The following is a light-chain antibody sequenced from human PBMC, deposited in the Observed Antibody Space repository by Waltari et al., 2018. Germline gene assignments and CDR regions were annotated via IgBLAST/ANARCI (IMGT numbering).Light chain of an antibody. V-gene: IGKV3-20*01. CDR2: GVS. Sequence: EVVLTQSPGTLSLSPGERATLSCRASQSLSSNSLAWYQHKLGQAPRLLIYGVSSRATDIPDRFSGSGSGTDFTLTISRLEPEDFAVYYCLQYGASPRTFGQGTKLEIK. CDR1: QSLSSNS. CDR3: LQYGASPRT. J-gene: IGKJ2*02.